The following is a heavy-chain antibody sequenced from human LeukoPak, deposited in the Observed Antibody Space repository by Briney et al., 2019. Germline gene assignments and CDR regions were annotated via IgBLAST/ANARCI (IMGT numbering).Heavy chain of an antibody. CDR1: GYSFTSYW. D-gene: IGHD1-26*01. Sequence: RGESLKISCQGSGYSFTSYWIGWVRPVPGKGLEWMGIIYPGDSDTRYSPSFQGQVTISADKSISTAYLQWSSLKASDTAMYYCARQERSGSYRNWSDPWGQGTLVTVSS. J-gene: IGHJ5*02. CDR3: ARQERSGSYRNWSDP. V-gene: IGHV5-51*01. CDR2: IYPGDSDT.